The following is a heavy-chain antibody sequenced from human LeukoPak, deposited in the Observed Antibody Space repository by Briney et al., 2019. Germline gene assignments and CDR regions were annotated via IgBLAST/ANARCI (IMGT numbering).Heavy chain of an antibody. V-gene: IGHV3-74*01. J-gene: IGHJ4*02. CDR1: GITLSNYW. CDR3: ARPYCSGSSCYSPPDY. Sequence: PGGSLRLSCAASGITLSNYWVHWVRQAPGKGLVCVSQINVDGTSTTYADSVKGRFTISRDNAKNTVYLQMNSLRAEDTAVYYCARPYCSGSSCYSPPDYWGQGTLVTVSS. D-gene: IGHD2-15*01. CDR2: INVDGTST.